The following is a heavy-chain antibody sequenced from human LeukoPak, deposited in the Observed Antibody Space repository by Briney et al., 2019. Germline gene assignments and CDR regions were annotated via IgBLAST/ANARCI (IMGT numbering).Heavy chain of an antibody. Sequence: GGSLRLSCAASGFTFNSYPMSWVCQAPEKGLEWVATISGSSGGTYYADSVKGRFTISRDDSKNTLYLQMNSLRAEDTAVYYCAKDLGRYRNNYFDYWGQGTLVTASS. V-gene: IGHV3-23*01. CDR3: AKDLGRYRNNYFDY. CDR2: ISGSSGGT. J-gene: IGHJ4*02. CDR1: GFTFNSYP. D-gene: IGHD1-26*01.